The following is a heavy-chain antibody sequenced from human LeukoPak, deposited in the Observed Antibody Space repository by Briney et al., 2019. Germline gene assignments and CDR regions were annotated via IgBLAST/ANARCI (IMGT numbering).Heavy chain of an antibody. D-gene: IGHD3-22*01. V-gene: IGHV5-10-1*01. CDR3: ERLGYYDSSGYYADY. J-gene: IGHJ4*02. CDR1: GYIFTSYW. CDR2: IDPSDSYT. Sequence: PGASLKISCKASGYIFTSYWISWVRQMPQKGLEWMGMIDPSDSYTNYSPSFQGHVTISADKSISTAYLQWSSLKASDTAMYYCERLGYYDSSGYYADYWGQGTLVTVSS.